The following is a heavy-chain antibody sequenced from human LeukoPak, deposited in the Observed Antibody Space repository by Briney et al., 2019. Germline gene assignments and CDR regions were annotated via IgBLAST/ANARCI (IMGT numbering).Heavy chain of an antibody. CDR1: GGSITSYY. Sequence: TTSETLSLTCTVSGGSITSYYWSWIRQPPGKGLEWIGRIYTSGSTNYNPSLKSRVTMSVDTSKNQFSLKLSSVTAADTAVYYCARCLYSSSPVELYNWFDPWGQGTLVTVSS. D-gene: IGHD6-13*01. V-gene: IGHV4-4*07. J-gene: IGHJ5*02. CDR2: IYTSGST. CDR3: ARCLYSSSPVELYNWFDP.